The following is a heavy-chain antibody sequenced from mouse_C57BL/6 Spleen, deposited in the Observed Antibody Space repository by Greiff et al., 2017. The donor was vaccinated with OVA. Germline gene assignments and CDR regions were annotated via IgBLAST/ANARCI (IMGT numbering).Heavy chain of an antibody. J-gene: IGHJ4*01. CDR2: INPNNGGT. Sequence: EVQLQQSGPELVKPGASVKISCKASGYTFTDYYMNWVKQSHGKSLEWIGDINPNNGGTSYNQKFKGKATLTVDKSSSTAYMELRSLTSEDSAVYYCAPITTRGDYAMDYWGQGTSVTVSS. V-gene: IGHV1-26*01. D-gene: IGHD1-1*01. CDR1: GYTFTDYY. CDR3: APITTRGDYAMDY.